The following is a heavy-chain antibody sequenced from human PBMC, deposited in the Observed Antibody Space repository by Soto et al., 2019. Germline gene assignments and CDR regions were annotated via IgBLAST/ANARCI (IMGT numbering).Heavy chain of an antibody. Sequence: QVQLVQSGAEVKKPGSSVKVSCKDSGGTFSTYSMFWVRQAPGQGLEWMGRIIPMLGRRNYAQRFQDRVTITADKSTATAHMELSSLRSEDTALYYCTSGSWSGEVFDIWGQGTMVTVSS. V-gene: IGHV1-69*02. CDR2: IIPMLGRR. D-gene: IGHD2-21*01. CDR1: GGTFSTYS. J-gene: IGHJ3*02. CDR3: TSGSWSGEVFDI.